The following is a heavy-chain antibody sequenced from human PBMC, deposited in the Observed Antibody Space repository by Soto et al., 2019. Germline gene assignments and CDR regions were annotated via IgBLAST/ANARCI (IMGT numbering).Heavy chain of an antibody. CDR3: AHSMATITGDWYFDL. J-gene: IGHJ2*01. Sequence: QITLKESGPTLVKPTQTLTLTCTFSGFSLSTSGVGVGWIRQPPGKALEWLALIYWNDDKRYSPSLKSRLTITKDTSKNQVVLTMTNMDPVDTATYYCAHSMATITGDWYFDLWGRGTLVTVSS. CDR2: IYWNDDK. CDR1: GFSLSTSGVG. V-gene: IGHV2-5*01. D-gene: IGHD5-12*01.